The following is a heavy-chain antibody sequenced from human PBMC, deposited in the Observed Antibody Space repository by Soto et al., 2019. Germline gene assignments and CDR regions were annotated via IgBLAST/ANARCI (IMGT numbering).Heavy chain of an antibody. V-gene: IGHV1-46*04. CDR2: LYPSGGSP. D-gene: IGHD3-3*01. Sequence: GASVKVSCKASGYTLISYYLYWVRQAPGQGLEWMGILYPSGGSPSYAQKLQGRVIMTRDTSTSTVDMELSSLKSEDTAVYYCARGERLYYYYYGMDVWGQGSTVTVSS. CDR3: ARGERLYYYYYGMDV. J-gene: IGHJ6*02. CDR1: GYTLISYY.